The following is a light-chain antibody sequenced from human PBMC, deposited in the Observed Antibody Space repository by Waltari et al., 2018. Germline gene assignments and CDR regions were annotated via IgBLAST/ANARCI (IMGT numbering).Light chain of an antibody. Sequence: DIVMTQSPATLSVSHGERATLSCRASQGVGTNLAWYQQRPGQAPRLLLYGASSRATGIPARFSGSGSGTDFTLTINSLQPEDFALYYCQQYHNWPPWAFGQGTKVEIK. CDR2: GAS. V-gene: IGKV3-15*01. CDR1: QGVGTN. CDR3: QQYHNWPPWA. J-gene: IGKJ1*01.